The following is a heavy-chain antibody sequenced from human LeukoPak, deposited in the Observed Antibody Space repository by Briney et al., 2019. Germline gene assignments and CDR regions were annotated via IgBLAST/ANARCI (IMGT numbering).Heavy chain of an antibody. CDR2: INPNSGGT. V-gene: IGHV1-2*02. Sequence: ASVKVSCKASGYTFTGYYMHWVRQAPGQGLEWMGWINPNSGGTNYAQKFQGRVTMTGDTSISTAYMELSRLRSDDTAVYYCARVAVDSVVVPAAIGYYGMDVWGKGTTVTVSS. J-gene: IGHJ6*04. CDR1: GYTFTGYY. CDR3: ARVAVDSVVVPAAIGYYGMDV. D-gene: IGHD2-2*03.